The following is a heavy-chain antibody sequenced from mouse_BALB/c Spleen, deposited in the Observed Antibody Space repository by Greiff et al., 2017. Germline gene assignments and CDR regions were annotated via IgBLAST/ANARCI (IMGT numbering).Heavy chain of an antibody. CDR2: ISNGGGST. V-gene: IGHV5-12-2*01. J-gene: IGHJ2*01. CDR3: ARQYYGSSFDY. Sequence: EVKVVESGGGLVQPGGSLKLSCAASGFTFSSYTMSWVRQTPEKRLEWVAYISNGGGSTYYPDTVKGRFTISRDNAKNTLYLQMSSLKSEDTAMYYCARQYYGSSFDYWGQGTTLTVSS. CDR1: GFTFSSYT. D-gene: IGHD1-1*01.